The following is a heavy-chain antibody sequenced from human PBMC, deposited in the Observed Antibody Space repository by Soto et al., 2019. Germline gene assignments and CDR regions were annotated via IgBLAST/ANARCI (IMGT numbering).Heavy chain of an antibody. Sequence: PGGSLRLSCVTSGFTFSTYSMKWVRQAPGRGLEWVSSISSSSGHIYFADSVKGRFTISRDIAKNSMYLQMDSLKAEDTAVYYCARAPVAAFDQWGQGTLVTVSS. CDR3: ARAPVAAFDQ. J-gene: IGHJ4*02. D-gene: IGHD6-13*01. CDR2: ISSSSGHI. CDR1: GFTFSTYS. V-gene: IGHV3-21*01.